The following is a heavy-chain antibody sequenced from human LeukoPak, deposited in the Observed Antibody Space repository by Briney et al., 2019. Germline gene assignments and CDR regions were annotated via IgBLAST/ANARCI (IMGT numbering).Heavy chain of an antibody. Sequence: SQTLSLTCAISGDSVSSNSVAWNWIRQSPSRGLEWLGWTYYRSKWYNDYAVSVKSRITINPDTSKNLFSLQLNSVSPEDTAVYYCARGQPLVGATNFDFWGQGTLVTVSS. CDR1: GDSVSSNSVA. V-gene: IGHV6-1*01. D-gene: IGHD1-26*01. CDR2: TYYRSKWYN. CDR3: ARGQPLVGATNFDF. J-gene: IGHJ4*02.